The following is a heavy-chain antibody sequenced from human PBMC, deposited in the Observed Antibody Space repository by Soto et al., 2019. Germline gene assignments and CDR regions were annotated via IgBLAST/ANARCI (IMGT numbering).Heavy chain of an antibody. CDR1: GFTVSSNY. V-gene: IGHV3-53*01. J-gene: IGHJ4*02. Sequence: GESLRLPCAASGFTVSSNYMPWVRQAPGKGLEWVSVIYSGGRTYYADSVKGRFTISRDNSKNTLYLQMNSLRAEDTAVYYCARGIPRGYSYGSYYFDYWGQGTLVTVSS. CDR2: IYSGGRT. CDR3: ARGIPRGYSYGSYYFDY. D-gene: IGHD5-18*01.